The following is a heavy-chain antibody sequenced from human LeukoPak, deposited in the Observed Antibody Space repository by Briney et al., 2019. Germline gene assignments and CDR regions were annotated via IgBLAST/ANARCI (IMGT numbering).Heavy chain of an antibody. D-gene: IGHD1-26*01. V-gene: IGHV3-23*01. J-gene: IGHJ3*02. CDR1: GLTFSSYA. CDR2: ISGSGGST. Sequence: GGSLRLSCAASGLTFSSYAMSWVRQAPGKGLEWVSAISGSGGSTYYADSVKGRFTISRDNSKNTLYLQMSSLRAEDTAVYYCAKNGWELIKGGAFDIWGQGTMVTVSS. CDR3: AKNGWELIKGGAFDI.